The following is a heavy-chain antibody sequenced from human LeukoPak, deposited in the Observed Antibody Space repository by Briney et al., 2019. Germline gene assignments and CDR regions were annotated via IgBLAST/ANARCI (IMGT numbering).Heavy chain of an antibody. Sequence: GGSLRLSCAASGFTFSSYSMNWVRQAPGKGLEWVSSISSSSSYIYYADSVKGRFTISRDNAKNSLYLQMNSLRAEDTAVYYCATPLRGDYDTYYYYGMDVWGQGTTVTVSS. CDR2: ISSSSSYI. CDR3: ATPLRGDYDTYYYYGMDV. V-gene: IGHV3-21*01. J-gene: IGHJ6*02. D-gene: IGHD4-17*01. CDR1: GFTFSSYS.